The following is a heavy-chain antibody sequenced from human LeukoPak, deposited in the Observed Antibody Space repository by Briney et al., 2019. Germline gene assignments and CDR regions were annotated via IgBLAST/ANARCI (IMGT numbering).Heavy chain of an antibody. D-gene: IGHD7-27*01. J-gene: IGHJ4*02. V-gene: IGHV3-48*02. CDR1: GFTFSSYS. Sequence: GGSLRLSCAASGFTFSSYSMNWVRQAPGKGPEWISYITSSSSDISYADSVKGRFTISRDNAKNSLYLQMNSLRDEDTAVYYCARDRNWGFDYWGQGTLLTVSS. CDR3: ARDRNWGFDY. CDR2: ITSSSSDI.